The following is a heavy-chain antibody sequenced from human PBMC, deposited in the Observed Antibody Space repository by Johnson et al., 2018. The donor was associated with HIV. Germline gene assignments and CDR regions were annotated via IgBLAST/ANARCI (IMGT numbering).Heavy chain of an antibody. CDR2: IKSDGTST. J-gene: IGHJ3*02. CDR3: VRDDYAFHI. D-gene: IGHD2-21*02. V-gene: IGHV3-74*01. Sequence: VLLVESGGGVVQPGRSLRLSCAASGFTFSSYGMHWVRQAPGKGLEWVSRIKSDGTSTTYADSVRGRFTISRDNANNTLYLEMKSRRADDTAVNSCVRDDYAFHIWGQWTMVTVSS. CDR1: GFTFSSYG.